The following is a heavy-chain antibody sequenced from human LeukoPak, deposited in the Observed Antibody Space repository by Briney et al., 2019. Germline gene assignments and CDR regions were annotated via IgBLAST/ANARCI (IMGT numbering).Heavy chain of an antibody. CDR1: GGSISSYY. J-gene: IGHJ4*02. CDR3: ARVQYDSSGYSN. D-gene: IGHD3-22*01. Sequence: KPSETLSLTCTVSGGSISSYYWSWIRQPPGKGLEWIGYIYYSGSTNYNPSLKSRVTISVDTSKNQFSLKLSSVTAADTAVYYCARVQYDSSGYSNWGQGTLVTVSS. CDR2: IYYSGST. V-gene: IGHV4-59*01.